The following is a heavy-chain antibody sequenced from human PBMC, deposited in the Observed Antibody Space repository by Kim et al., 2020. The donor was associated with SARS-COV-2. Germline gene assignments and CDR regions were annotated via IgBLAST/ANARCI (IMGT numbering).Heavy chain of an antibody. CDR1: GFTFSSYS. CDR2: ISSSSSTI. D-gene: IGHD4-17*01. V-gene: IGHV3-48*04. CDR3: ARDPSPTGNYFDY. Sequence: GGSLRLSCAASGFTFSSYSMNWVRQAPGKGLEWVSYISSSSSTIYYADSVKGRFTISRDNAKNSLYLQMNSLRAEDTAVYYCARDPSPTGNYFDYWGQGTLVTVSS. J-gene: IGHJ4*02.